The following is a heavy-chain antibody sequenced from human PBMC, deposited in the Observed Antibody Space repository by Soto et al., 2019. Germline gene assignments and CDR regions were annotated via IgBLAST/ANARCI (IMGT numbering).Heavy chain of an antibody. J-gene: IGHJ4*02. CDR2: IYYSGST. CDR1: GGSISSGGYY. CDR3: AREDSSGYKGFDY. D-gene: IGHD3-22*01. V-gene: IGHV4-31*03. Sequence: SETLSLTCTVSGGSISSGGYYWSWIRQHPGKGLEWIGYIYYSGSTYYNPSLKSRVTISVDTSKNQFSLKLSSVTAADTAVYYCAREDSSGYKGFDYWGQGTLVTVSS.